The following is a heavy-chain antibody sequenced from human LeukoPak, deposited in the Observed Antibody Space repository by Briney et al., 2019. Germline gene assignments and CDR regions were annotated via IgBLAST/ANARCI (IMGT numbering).Heavy chain of an antibody. D-gene: IGHD1-26*01. CDR1: GGSISSGSYY. V-gene: IGHV4-61*02. J-gene: IGHJ4*02. CDR3: ARAGGWELLGYYFDY. CDR2: IYTSGST. Sequence: SETLSLTCTVSGGSISSGSYYWSWIRQPAGKGLEWIGRIYTSGSTNYNPSLKSRVTISVDTSKNQFSLKLSSVTAADTAVYYCARAGGWELLGYYFDYWGQGTLVTVSS.